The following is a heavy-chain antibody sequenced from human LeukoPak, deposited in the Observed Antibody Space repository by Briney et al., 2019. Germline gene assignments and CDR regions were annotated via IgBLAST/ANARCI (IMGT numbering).Heavy chain of an antibody. CDR2: IYYSGST. CDR3: AIHSYGSGNDY. V-gene: IGHV4-39*01. J-gene: IGHJ4*02. CDR1: GGSLSSSSYY. Sequence: PSETLSLTCTVSGGSLSSSSYYWGWFRKPPGKGLEWIGRIYYSGSTYYNRSLKSRVTISIDTSKNQFSLKLGSVTAVDTAVYYCAIHSYGSGNDYWGEGTLVVVSS. D-gene: IGHD3-10*01.